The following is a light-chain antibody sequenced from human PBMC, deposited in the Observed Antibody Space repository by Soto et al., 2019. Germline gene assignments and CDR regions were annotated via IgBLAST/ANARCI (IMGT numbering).Light chain of an antibody. CDR1: ASDIGRYNY. CDR2: EVT. V-gene: IGLV2-8*01. J-gene: IGLJ1*01. Sequence: QSALTQPPSASGSPGQSVTISCIGTASDIGRYNYVSWYQHHPGKAPKLIIYEVTKRPSGVPDRFSGSKSGSTASLTISGLQAEDEADYFCTSFTSSSTQVFGTGTKVTVL. CDR3: TSFTSSSTQV.